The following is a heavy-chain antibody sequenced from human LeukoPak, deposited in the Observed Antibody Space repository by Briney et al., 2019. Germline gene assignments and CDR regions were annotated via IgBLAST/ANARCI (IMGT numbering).Heavy chain of an antibody. J-gene: IGHJ3*02. CDR3: AKNGGYYDSSGYYFGRAFDI. Sequence: PGGSLRLSCAASGFTFSSYAMSWVRQAPGKGLEWVSAISGSGGSTYYADSVKGRFTISRDNSKNTLYLQMNSLRAEDTAVYYCAKNGGYYDSSGYYFGRAFDIWGQGTMVTVSS. V-gene: IGHV3-23*01. CDR2: ISGSGGST. CDR1: GFTFSSYA. D-gene: IGHD3-22*01.